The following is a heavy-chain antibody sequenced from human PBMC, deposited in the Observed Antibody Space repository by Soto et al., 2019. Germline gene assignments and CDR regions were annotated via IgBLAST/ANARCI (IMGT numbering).Heavy chain of an antibody. CDR1: GFTFSSYA. Sequence: QVQLVESGGGVVQPGRSLRLSCAASGFTFSSYAMHWVRQAPGKGLEWVAVISYDGSNKYYADSVKGRFTISRDNSKNTLYLQMNSLRAEDMAVYYCARERAGGLSFFDYWGQGTLVTVSS. CDR2: ISYDGSNK. J-gene: IGHJ4*02. D-gene: IGHD3-16*02. CDR3: ARERAGGLSFFDY. V-gene: IGHV3-30-3*01.